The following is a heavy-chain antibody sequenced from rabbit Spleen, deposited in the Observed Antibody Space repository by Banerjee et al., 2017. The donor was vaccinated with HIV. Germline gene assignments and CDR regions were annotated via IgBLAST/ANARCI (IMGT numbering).Heavy chain of an antibody. D-gene: IGHD1-1*01. CDR3: ARDLVAVIGWNFSL. V-gene: IGHV1S40*01. CDR1: GVSFSGSSY. Sequence: QSLEESGGDLVKPGASLTLTCTASGVSFSGSSYMCWGRQAPGKGLEWIACIEAGSSGFTYFANWAKGRFTISRTSSTTVTLQMTSLTVADTATYFCARDLVAVIGWNFSLWGPGTLVTVS. CDR2: IEAGSSGFT. J-gene: IGHJ4*01.